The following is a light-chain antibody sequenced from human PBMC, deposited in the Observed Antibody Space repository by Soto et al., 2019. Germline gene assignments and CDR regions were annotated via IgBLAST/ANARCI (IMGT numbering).Light chain of an antibody. CDR2: KVA. J-gene: IGKJ4*01. CDR3: MQRTNLPRT. V-gene: IGKV2-30*02. CDR1: QSLIPSERITY. Sequence: DVVMTQTTLSLPVTLGQPASISCRSNQSLIPSERITYFSCFHQRQGRSPRRLIYKVANRDSGVTARISGSRGGTEFILNISRVEAEDDGIYYCMQRTNLPRTFGEGTKVDIK.